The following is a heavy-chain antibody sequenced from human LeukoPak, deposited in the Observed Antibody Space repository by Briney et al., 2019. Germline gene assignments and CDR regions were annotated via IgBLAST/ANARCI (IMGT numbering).Heavy chain of an antibody. J-gene: IGHJ5*02. D-gene: IGHD2-15*01. CDR3: ARDASCSGGNCYSLNWFDP. Sequence: GGSLRLSCAASGFTFSSYSMNWVRQAPGKGLEWVSYISSSSSTIYYADSVKGRFTISRDNAKNSLYLQMNSLRAEDTAVYYCARDASCSGGNCYSLNWFDPWGQGTLVTVSS. CDR2: ISSSSSTI. CDR1: GFTFSSYS. V-gene: IGHV3-48*04.